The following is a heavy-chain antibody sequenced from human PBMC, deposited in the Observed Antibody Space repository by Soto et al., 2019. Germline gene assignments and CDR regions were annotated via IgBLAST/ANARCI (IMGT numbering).Heavy chain of an antibody. CDR1: GFTFSTYG. Sequence: PGGSLRLSCAASGFTFSTYGMHWVRQAPGKGLEWLAVISNNGINKYYADSVKGRFTISRDNSKDTLFLQMNSLRGEDTARYYCARVIRADSTSSNFYYYSGLDVWGQGTTVTVSS. J-gene: IGHJ6*02. V-gene: IGHV3-30*03. CDR2: ISNNGINK. D-gene: IGHD6-6*01. CDR3: ARVIRADSTSSNFYYYSGLDV.